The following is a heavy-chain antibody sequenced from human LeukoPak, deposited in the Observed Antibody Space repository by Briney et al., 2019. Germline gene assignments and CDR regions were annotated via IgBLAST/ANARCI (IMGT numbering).Heavy chain of an antibody. CDR3: ARQYSYDSSGYYPWDY. Sequence: GGSLRLSCTASGFTFSSFWMTWVRQAPGKGLVWVSRINSDGSSTTYADSVKGRFTISRDNAKNTLYLQMNSLRAEDTAIYYCARQYSYDSSGYYPWDYWGQGTLVTVSS. V-gene: IGHV3-74*01. D-gene: IGHD3-22*01. J-gene: IGHJ4*02. CDR1: GFTFSSFW. CDR2: INSDGSST.